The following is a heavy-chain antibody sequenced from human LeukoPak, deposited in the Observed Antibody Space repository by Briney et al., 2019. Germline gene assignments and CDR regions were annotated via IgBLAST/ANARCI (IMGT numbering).Heavy chain of an antibody. J-gene: IGHJ4*02. CDR1: DDSISDYY. CDR2: ISSSSSYI. Sequence: LSLTCTVSDDSISDYYRGWIRQPPGKGLEWVSSISSSSSYIYYADSVKGRFTISRDNAKNSLYLQMNSLRAEDTAVYYCARFPDLGIVERDYWGQGTLVTVSS. V-gene: IGHV3-11*06. D-gene: IGHD2/OR15-2a*01. CDR3: ARFPDLGIVERDY.